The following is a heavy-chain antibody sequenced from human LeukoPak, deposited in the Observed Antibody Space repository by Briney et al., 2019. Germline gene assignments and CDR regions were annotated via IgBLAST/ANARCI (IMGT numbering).Heavy chain of an antibody. V-gene: IGHV3-7*01. J-gene: IGHJ4*02. CDR1: GFTCSSYW. CDR2: IKQDGSEK. Sequence: GGSLRLSCAASGFTCSSYWMSWVRQAPGEGLEWVANIKQDGSEKYYVDSVKGRFTISRDNAKNSLYLQMNSLRAEDTAVYYCARDREQHYDILTGPDYWGQGTLVTVSS. D-gene: IGHD3-9*01. CDR3: ARDREQHYDILTGPDY.